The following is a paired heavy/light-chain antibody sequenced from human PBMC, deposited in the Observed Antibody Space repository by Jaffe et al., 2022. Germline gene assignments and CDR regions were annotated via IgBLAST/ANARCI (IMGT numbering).Heavy chain of an antibody. CDR1: GYTFTSYG. Sequence: QVQLVQSGSELKKPGASVKVSCKASGYTFTSYGMNWVRQAPGQGLEWMGWINTNTGTPTYAQGFTGRFLFSLDTSVSTAYLQISNLKAEDSAVYYCALLWSGFYFDYWGQGTLVTVSS. D-gene: IGHD3-3*01. V-gene: IGHV7-4-1*02. J-gene: IGHJ4*02. CDR3: ALLWSGFYFDY. CDR2: INTNTGTP.
Light chain of an antibody. J-gene: IGLJ1*01. Sequence: QSALTQPASVSGSPGQSITISCTGTSSDIGGYNYVSWYQQHPGKAPKVMIYEVSNRPSGVSNRFSGSKSGNTASLTISGLQAEDEADYYCSSYTSSSTYVFGTGTKVTVL. CDR1: SSDIGGYNY. CDR3: SSYTSSSTYV. V-gene: IGLV2-14*01. CDR2: EVS.